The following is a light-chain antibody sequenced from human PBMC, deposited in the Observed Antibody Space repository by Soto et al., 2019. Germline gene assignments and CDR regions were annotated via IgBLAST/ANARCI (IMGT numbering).Light chain of an antibody. Sequence: QPVLTQSPSASASLGASVKLTCTLSSGHSSYAIAWHQQQPEKGPRYLMKLNSDGSHTKRDGIPDRFSGSSSGAERYLTISSHQSEDEADYYCQTWGTGYWVFGGGTKLTVL. CDR3: QTWGTGYWV. CDR1: SGHSSYA. J-gene: IGLJ3*02. V-gene: IGLV4-69*01. CDR2: LNSDGSH.